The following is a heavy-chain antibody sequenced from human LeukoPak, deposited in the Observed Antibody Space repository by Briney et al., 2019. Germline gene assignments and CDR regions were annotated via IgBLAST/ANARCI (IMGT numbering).Heavy chain of an antibody. Sequence: GGSLRLSCAASGFTFSNYGMHWVRQAPGKGLEWVAVISYGGSNKDYADPVKGRFTISRDNSKNTLYLQMDSLRAEDTAVYYCARGRPHGNDYWGQGTLVTVSS. J-gene: IGHJ4*02. CDR3: ARGRPHGNDY. CDR1: GFTFSNYG. D-gene: IGHD4-23*01. V-gene: IGHV3-30*03. CDR2: ISYGGSNK.